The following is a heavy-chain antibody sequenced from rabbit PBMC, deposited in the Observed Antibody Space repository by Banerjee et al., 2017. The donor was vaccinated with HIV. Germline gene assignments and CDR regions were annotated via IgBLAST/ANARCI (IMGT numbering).Heavy chain of an antibody. CDR1: GFSFSNKYV. CDR2: IYTTSSIT. Sequence: QEQLEESGGALVKPEGSLTLTCTASGFSFSNKYVMCWVRQAPGTGLELLACIYTTSSITWYASWVNGRFTIASDNAKNTVDLQMTRMTDADTATDFCARGSTDIVVAGVHYDFKLWGQGTLVTVS. D-gene: IGHD4-1*01. CDR3: ARGSTDIVVAGVHYDFKL. V-gene: IGHV1S43*01. J-gene: IGHJ4*01.